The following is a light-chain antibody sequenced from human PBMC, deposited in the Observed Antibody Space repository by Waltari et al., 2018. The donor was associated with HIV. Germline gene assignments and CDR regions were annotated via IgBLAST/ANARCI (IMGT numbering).Light chain of an antibody. Sequence: QAALTPPASGAGAPGPAIPHPLPGTNRYIATFNHVTWYQQHPGKAPKLMIYEVTKRPSGVSSRFSGSKSASTASLTVSGLQPEDEADYYCSSYRTASTLIFGGGTKLTVL. CDR3: SSYRTASTLI. CDR1: NRYIATFNH. CDR2: EVT. V-gene: IGLV2-14*01. J-gene: IGLJ2*01.